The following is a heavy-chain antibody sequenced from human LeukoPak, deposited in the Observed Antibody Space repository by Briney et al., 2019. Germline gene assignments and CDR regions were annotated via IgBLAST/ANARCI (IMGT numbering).Heavy chain of an antibody. Sequence: GGSLRLSCATSGFSFSSYAMSWVRQAPGKGLEWVSAMSSSDDGRYYAASGRGRFTISRDTSRSTLSLQMNSLRAEDAAVYYCAKAPVTSCRGALCYPFDYWGQGTLVTVSS. D-gene: IGHD2-15*01. CDR2: MSSSDDGR. CDR3: AKAPVTSCRGALCYPFDY. J-gene: IGHJ4*02. CDR1: GFSFSSYA. V-gene: IGHV3-23*01.